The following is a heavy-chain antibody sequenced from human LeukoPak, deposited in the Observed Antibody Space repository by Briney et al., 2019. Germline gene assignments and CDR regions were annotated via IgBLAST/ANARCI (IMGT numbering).Heavy chain of an antibody. Sequence: PSETLSLTGTVSGGSINYLFWSWIRQPPGKGLESIGYIYYSGSYNYHPSLKRRVTITVDTSNKQFSLQLSSGTAADTAVYYWTRSTRAGYYGSGSPFAYWGQGTLVTVSS. CDR3: TRSTRAGYYGSGSPFAY. CDR2: IYYSGSY. V-gene: IGHV4-59*01. D-gene: IGHD3-10*01. J-gene: IGHJ4*02. CDR1: GGSINYLF.